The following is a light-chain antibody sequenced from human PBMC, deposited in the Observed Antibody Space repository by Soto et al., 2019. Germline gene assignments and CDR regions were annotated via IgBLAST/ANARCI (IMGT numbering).Light chain of an antibody. J-gene: IGKJ1*01. CDR1: QSVSSTY. CDR3: QHYGSTPWS. CDR2: GAS. V-gene: IGKV3-20*01. Sequence: EVVLTQSPGTLSLSPGERATLSCRASQSVSSTYVAWYQQRPGQAPRLLIYGASTRATDIPDRISGSGSGTDFTLTVSRLEPEDFAVYSCQHYGSTPWSFGQGTKV.